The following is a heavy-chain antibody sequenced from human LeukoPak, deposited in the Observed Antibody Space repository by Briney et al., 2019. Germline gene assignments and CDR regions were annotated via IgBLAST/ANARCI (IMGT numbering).Heavy chain of an antibody. J-gene: IGHJ3*02. CDR3: ARVVRYFDWLSTNYDAFDI. V-gene: IGHV3-53*01. CDR1: GFTVSSNY. Sequence: GGSLRLSCAASGFTVSSNYMSWVRQAPGKGLEWVSVIYSGGSTYYADSVKGRFTISRDNSKNTLYLQMNSLRAEDTAVYYCARVVRYFDWLSTNYDAFDIGGQGTMVTVSS. CDR2: IYSGGST. D-gene: IGHD3-9*01.